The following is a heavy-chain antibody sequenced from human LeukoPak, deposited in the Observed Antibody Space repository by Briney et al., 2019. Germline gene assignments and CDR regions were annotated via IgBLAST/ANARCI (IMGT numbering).Heavy chain of an antibody. CDR2: INHSGST. CDR1: GGSLSGYY. Sequence: SETLSLTCAVYGGSLSGYYWSWIRQPPGKGLEWIGEINHSGSTNYNPSLKSRVTISVDTSKNQFSLKLSSVTAADTAVYYCARHATAYNWFDPWGQGTLVTVSS. D-gene: IGHD2-21*02. J-gene: IGHJ5*02. V-gene: IGHV4-34*01. CDR3: ARHATAYNWFDP.